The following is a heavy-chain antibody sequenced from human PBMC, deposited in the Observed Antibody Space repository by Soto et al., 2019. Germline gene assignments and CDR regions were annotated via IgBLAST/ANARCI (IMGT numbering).Heavy chain of an antibody. CDR2: INPNSGGT. J-gene: IGHJ4*02. D-gene: IGHD5-18*01. V-gene: IGHV1-2*02. CDR1: GYTFTGYY. CDR3: ARRKSGYSYGFYDY. Sequence: QVQLVQSGAEVKKPGASVKVSCKASGYTFTGYYMHWVRQAPGQGLEWMGWINPNSGGTNHVQKFQGRVTMTRDTSISTAYMELSRLRSDDTAVYYCARRKSGYSYGFYDYWGQGTLVTVSS.